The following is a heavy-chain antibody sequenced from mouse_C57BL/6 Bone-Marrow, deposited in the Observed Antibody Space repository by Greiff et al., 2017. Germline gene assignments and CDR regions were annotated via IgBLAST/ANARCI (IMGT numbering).Heavy chain of an antibody. CDR3: TGDGY. J-gene: IGHJ3*01. Sequence: VQLKQSGAELVRPGASVKLSCTASGFNIKDDYMHWVKQRPEQGLEWIGWIVPENGDTEYASKFQGKAPITADTSADTAYLQLSSLTTEDTAVYYCTGDGYWGQGTLVTVSA. V-gene: IGHV14-4*01. D-gene: IGHD3-3*01. CDR1: GFNIKDDY. CDR2: IVPENGDT.